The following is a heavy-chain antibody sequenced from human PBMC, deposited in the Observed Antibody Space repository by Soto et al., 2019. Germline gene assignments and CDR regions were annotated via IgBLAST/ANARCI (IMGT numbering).Heavy chain of an antibody. CDR1: GFKFGSYG. CDR2: ISSNGGST. D-gene: IGHD1-26*01. J-gene: IGHJ5*02. CDR3: VISPGCYYDSSTCSSA. V-gene: IGHV3-64D*06. Sequence: GVSLRLSCSASGFKFGSYGIHWVRQAPGKGLEYVSSISSNGGSTYYAVSVKGRFTISRDNSRNTLYLQMSSLRAEDTAVYYCVISPGCYYDSSTCSSAWGQLSLLNVCS.